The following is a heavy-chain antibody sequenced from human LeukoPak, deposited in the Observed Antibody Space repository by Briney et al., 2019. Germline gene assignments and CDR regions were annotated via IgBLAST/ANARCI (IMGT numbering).Heavy chain of an antibody. D-gene: IGHD3-22*01. CDR1: GFTFSSYS. CDR2: ISSSSSTI. J-gene: IGHJ3*02. V-gene: IGHV3-48*02. CDR3: ARAPAPYYYDSKGDLGDAFDI. Sequence: GGSLRLSCAASGFTFSSYSMNWVRQAPGKGLEWVSYISSSSSTIYYADSVKGRFTISRDNAKNSLYLQMNSLRDEDTAVYYCARAPAPYYYDSKGDLGDAFDIWGQGTMVTVSS.